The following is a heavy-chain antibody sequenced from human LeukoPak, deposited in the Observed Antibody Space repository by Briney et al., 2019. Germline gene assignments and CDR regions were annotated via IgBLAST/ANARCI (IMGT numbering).Heavy chain of an antibody. Sequence: ASVKVSCKASGYTFTSYDINWVRQATGQGLEWMGWMNPNSGNTGYAQKFQGRVTMTRNTSISIAYMELSSLRSEDTAVYYCARGPLLLWFGELLRAEFPDGMDVWGQGTTVTVSS. CDR1: GYTFTSYD. CDR2: MNPNSGNT. J-gene: IGHJ6*02. D-gene: IGHD3-10*01. CDR3: ARGPLLLWFGELLRAEFPDGMDV. V-gene: IGHV1-8*01.